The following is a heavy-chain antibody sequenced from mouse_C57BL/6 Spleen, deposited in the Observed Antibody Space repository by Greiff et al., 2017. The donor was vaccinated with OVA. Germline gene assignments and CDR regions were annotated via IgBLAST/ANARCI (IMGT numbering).Heavy chain of an antibody. J-gene: IGHJ2*01. Sequence: QVQLQQSDAELVKPGASVKISCKVSGYTFTDHTIHWMKQRPEQGLEWIGYIYPRAGSTKYNATFKGKATLTADKSSSTAYMQLNSLTSEDSAVYFCARSGDYDDYFDYWGQGTTLTVSS. CDR3: ARSGDYDDYFDY. CDR1: GYTFTDHT. D-gene: IGHD2-4*01. V-gene: IGHV1-78*01. CDR2: IYPRAGST.